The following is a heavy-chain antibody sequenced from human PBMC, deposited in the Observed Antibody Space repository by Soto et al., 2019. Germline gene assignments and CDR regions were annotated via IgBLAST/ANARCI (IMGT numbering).Heavy chain of an antibody. Sequence: PSETLSLTCSVSGGSINSYWWSWIRQPAGKGLEWIGRVYSSGTTDYNPSLNSRATLSVETSKNQFSLKLSSVTAADTAVCYCARDIGSYAYGEGYWGQGIQVNVSS. V-gene: IGHV4-4*07. D-gene: IGHD3-10*01. CDR1: GGSINSYW. CDR2: VYSSGTT. J-gene: IGHJ4*02. CDR3: ARDIGSYAYGEGY.